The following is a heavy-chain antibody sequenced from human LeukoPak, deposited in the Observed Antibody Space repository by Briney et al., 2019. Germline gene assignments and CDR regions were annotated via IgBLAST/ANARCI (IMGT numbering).Heavy chain of an antibody. CDR3: ARPNGDYYNWFDP. CDR1: GYTFTGYS. V-gene: IGHV1-2*02. D-gene: IGHD4-17*01. CDR2: INPNSGDT. Sequence: ASVMVSCKASGYTFTGYSIYWVRQAPGQGLEWMGWINPNSGDTNFAQKFQDRVTLTRDTSISTAYMELTNLRSDDTAVYYCARPNGDYYNWFDPWGQGTLVTASS. J-gene: IGHJ5*02.